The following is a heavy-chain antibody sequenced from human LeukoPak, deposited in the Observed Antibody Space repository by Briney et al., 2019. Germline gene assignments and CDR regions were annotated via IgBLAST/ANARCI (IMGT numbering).Heavy chain of an antibody. D-gene: IGHD4-17*01. V-gene: IGHV3-23*01. Sequence: PGGSLRLSCAVSRFTFSSYAMSWVRQAPGKGLEWVSAISGSDGRTYYADSVRGRFTISRDNSKNTLYLQMNSLRAEDTAVYYCAKDDYVHAFDIWGQGTMVTVSS. CDR2: ISGSDGRT. J-gene: IGHJ3*02. CDR1: RFTFSSYA. CDR3: AKDDYVHAFDI.